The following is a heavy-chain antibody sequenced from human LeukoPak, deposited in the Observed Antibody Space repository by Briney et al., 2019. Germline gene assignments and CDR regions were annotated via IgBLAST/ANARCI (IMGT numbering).Heavy chain of an antibody. Sequence: PSETLSLTCTVSDGSVSGGNYSCSWTPQSPGKGLEWIGYIHYRGSTVYNPSLKSRLSISLDTSKNQVSLTLISRTAAVTAVYYCARTGSSGGYWGQGALVTVSS. CDR2: IHYRGST. J-gene: IGHJ4*02. D-gene: IGHD6-25*01. V-gene: IGHV4-61*01. CDR3: ARTGSSGGY. CDR1: DGSVSGGNYS.